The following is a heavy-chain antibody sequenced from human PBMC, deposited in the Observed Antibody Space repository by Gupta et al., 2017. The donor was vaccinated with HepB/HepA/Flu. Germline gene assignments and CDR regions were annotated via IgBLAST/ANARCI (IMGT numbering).Heavy chain of an antibody. D-gene: IGHD3-3*01. CDR1: RFPFSSYA. Sequence: EVQLLESGGGLVQPGGSLSLSCAASRFPFSSYAMSWVRQAPGKGLEWVSAISGSGGNTYYTDSVKGRFTISRDNSKNTLYLQMNSLRAEDTAVYYCAKERTIFGVVIGFDYWGQGTLVTVSS. V-gene: IGHV3-23*01. CDR2: ISGSGGNT. CDR3: AKERTIFGVVIGFDY. J-gene: IGHJ4*02.